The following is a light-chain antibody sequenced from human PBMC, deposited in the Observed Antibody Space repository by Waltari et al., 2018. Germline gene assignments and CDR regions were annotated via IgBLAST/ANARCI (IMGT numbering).Light chain of an antibody. V-gene: IGLV3-21*02. CDR1: NIGSKS. Sequence: SSVLTQPPSVSVAPGQTATITCGGNNIGSKSVHWYQHKPGQAPVLVVSDDDVRPPGIPDRISGSNSANTASLTINRVEVGDEAAYFCQVWDNYADLVIFGGGTKLTVL. CDR2: DDD. J-gene: IGLJ2*01. CDR3: QVWDNYADLVI.